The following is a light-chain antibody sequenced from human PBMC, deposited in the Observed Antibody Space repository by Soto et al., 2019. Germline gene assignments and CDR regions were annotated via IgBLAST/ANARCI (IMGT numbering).Light chain of an antibody. CDR2: EVS. CDR1: SSDVGGYNY. V-gene: IGLV2-14*01. J-gene: IGLJ2*01. Sequence: QSALTQPASVSGSPGQSITISCTGTSSDVGGYNYVSWYQQHPGKAPKLMIYEVSNGPSGVSNRFSGSKSGNTASLTISGLQAEDEADYYCSSYTRNSTLVFGGGTKVTVL. CDR3: SSYTRNSTLV.